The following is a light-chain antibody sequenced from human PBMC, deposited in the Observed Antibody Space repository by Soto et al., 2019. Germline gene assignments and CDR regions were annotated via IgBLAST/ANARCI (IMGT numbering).Light chain of an antibody. CDR2: AAS. V-gene: IGKV1-16*02. CDR1: QDINNY. J-gene: IGKJ2*01. CDR3: QQYNTYPYT. Sequence: DVQMTQSPSSLSASVGDRVTITCRASQDINNYLTWFQQKPGMAHKALIYAASSLHSGVPSKFSGSASGKDFTLTITSLQPEDFATYYCQQYNTYPYTFGQGTKLEIK.